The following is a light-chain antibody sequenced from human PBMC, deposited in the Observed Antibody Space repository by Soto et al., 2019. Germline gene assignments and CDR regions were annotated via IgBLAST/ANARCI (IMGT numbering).Light chain of an antibody. CDR3: CSYTTSNTRQIV. CDR2: DVS. CDR1: SSDVGGYTY. V-gene: IGLV2-14*01. J-gene: IGLJ1*01. Sequence: QSALTQPASVSGSPGQSITISCTGTSSDVGGYTYVSWYQQPPGKAPKFMIYDVSNRPSGVSNRFSGSKSGNTASLTISGLQAEDEADYYCCSYTTSNTRQIVFGTGTKLTVL.